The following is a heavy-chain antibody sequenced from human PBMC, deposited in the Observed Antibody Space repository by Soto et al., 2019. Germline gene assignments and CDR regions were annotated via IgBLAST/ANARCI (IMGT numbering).Heavy chain of an antibody. J-gene: IGHJ4*02. Sequence: SETLSLTCTVSGGSFSSGDYYWSWVRQPRGKGLEWIGYIYPTVSTFNNPSLKRRVTISVDTSKNQFSLKLSSVTAADTAVYYRASYVRYSSSWYAVDCWGEGTLVTVSS. CDR1: GGSFSSGDYY. CDR2: IYPTVST. CDR3: ASYVRYSSSWYAVDC. V-gene: IGHV4-30-4*01. D-gene: IGHD6-13*01.